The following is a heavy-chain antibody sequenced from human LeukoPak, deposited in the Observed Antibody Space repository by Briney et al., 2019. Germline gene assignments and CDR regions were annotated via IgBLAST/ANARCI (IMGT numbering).Heavy chain of an antibody. CDR3: ARDGDTTYYYYGMDV. D-gene: IGHD5-18*01. V-gene: IGHV3-23*01. J-gene: IGHJ6*02. Sequence: PGGSLRLSCVASGFTFNNYAMHWVRQAPGKGLEWVSAISGSGGSTYYADSVKGRFTISRDNSKNTLYLQMNSLRAEDTAVYYCARDGDTTYYYYGMDVWGQGTTVTVSS. CDR2: ISGSGGST. CDR1: GFTFNNYA.